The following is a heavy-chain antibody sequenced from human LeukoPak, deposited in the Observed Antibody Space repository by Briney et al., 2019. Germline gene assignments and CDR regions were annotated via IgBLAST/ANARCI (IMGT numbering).Heavy chain of an antibody. CDR1: GGSISGYY. D-gene: IGHD3-22*01. CDR3: ARYQDDDSSGYYYTALDY. CDR2: IYYSGST. Sequence: SETLSLTCTVSGGSISGYYWSWIRQPPGKGLEWIGNIYYSGSTNYNPSLKSRVTISVDTSKNQFSLKLSSVTAADTAVYYCARYQDDDSSGYYYTALDYWGQGTLVTVSS. V-gene: IGHV4-59*12. J-gene: IGHJ4*02.